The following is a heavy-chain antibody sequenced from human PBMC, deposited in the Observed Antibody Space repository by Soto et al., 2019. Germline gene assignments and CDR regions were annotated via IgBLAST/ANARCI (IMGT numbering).Heavy chain of an antibody. V-gene: IGHV1-69*01. J-gene: IGHJ4*02. Sequence: QVQLVQSGAEVRKPGSSVKVSCKASGGTFSSFAISWVRQAPGQGLEWMGGIIPIFATASYAQKFQGRVTITADESTSTAYMELSSLRSEDTAVYYCARDFGSDLSAPGAVFDYWGQGTVVTVSS. CDR1: GGTFSSFA. D-gene: IGHD3-3*01. CDR2: IIPIFATA. CDR3: ARDFGSDLSAPGAVFDY.